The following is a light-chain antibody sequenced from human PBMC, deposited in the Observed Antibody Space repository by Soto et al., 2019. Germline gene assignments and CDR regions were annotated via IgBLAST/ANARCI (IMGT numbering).Light chain of an antibody. CDR1: QSVSSN. CDR2: YAS. J-gene: IGKJ1*01. V-gene: IGKV3-15*01. CDR3: QQYNNWPRT. Sequence: EIVMTQSPATLTTSPGERATVSCRASQSVSSNLAWYQQKPGQVPRLLIYYASTRATGIPARFSGSGSGTEFTLTISSLESEDFVVYYCQQYNNWPRTFGQGTKVEIK.